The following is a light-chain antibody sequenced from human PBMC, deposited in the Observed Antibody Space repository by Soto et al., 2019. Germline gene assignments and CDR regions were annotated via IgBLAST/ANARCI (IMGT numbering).Light chain of an antibody. CDR2: GAF. CDR1: PSVTNF. CDR3: QQRNVWPPVT. Sequence: EIVLTQSPPTLSLSPGERATLSCGASPSVTNFLAWYQQKPGQAPRLLIYGAFNRATGIPARFSGSGSGTDFTLTISSLEPEDSAVYYCQQRNVWPPVTFGQGTRLEIK. V-gene: IGKV3-11*01. J-gene: IGKJ5*01.